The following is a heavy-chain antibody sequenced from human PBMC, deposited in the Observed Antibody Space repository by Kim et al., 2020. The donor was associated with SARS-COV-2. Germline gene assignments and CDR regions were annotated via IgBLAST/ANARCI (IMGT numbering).Heavy chain of an antibody. CDR1: GFTFTGYA. CDR2: IDGSDGTT. V-gene: IGHV3-23*01. D-gene: IGHD2-21*01. J-gene: IGHJ4*02. CDR3: MKGGWGSIWDH. Sequence: GGSLRLYCTASGFTFTGYAMSWVRQAPGKGLEWVSSIDGSDGTTYYVDSVKGRFTISRDNSKNTLYLQMSTLRADDTAVYYCMKGGWGSIWDHWGQGTL.